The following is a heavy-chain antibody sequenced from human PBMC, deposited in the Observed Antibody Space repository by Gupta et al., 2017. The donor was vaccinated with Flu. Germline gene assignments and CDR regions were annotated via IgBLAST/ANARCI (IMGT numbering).Heavy chain of an antibody. CDR2: IKSTTNGYAT. V-gene: IGHV3-73*01. CDR3: TRVETGRYHFDY. D-gene: IGHD1-26*01. Sequence: EVQLVESGGGLVQPGGSLKLPCTASGFTFSGSGMPWVRRASGKGLEWLGRIKSTTNGYATAYAASVKGRFTLSRDESRNTASLQMNSLKSEDTAVYYCTRVETGRYHFDYWGQGALVTVSS. CDR1: GFTFSGSG. J-gene: IGHJ4*02.